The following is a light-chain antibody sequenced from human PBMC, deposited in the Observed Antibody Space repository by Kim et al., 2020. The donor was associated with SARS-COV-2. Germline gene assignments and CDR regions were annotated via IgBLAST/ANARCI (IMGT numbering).Light chain of an antibody. V-gene: IGLV3-1*01. CDR2: RDN. CDR3: QAWDSSIYV. CDR1: KLGDKY. J-gene: IGLJ1*01. Sequence: GSQGQTASITGSGDKLGDKYASWYQQKPGQSPVVVIFRDNRRPSGIPERFSGSNSGNTATLTISGTQAMDEADYYCQAWDSSIYVFGTGTKVTVL.